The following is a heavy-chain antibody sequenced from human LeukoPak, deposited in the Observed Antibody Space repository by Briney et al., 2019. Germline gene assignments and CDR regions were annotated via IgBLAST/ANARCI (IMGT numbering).Heavy chain of an antibody. CDR3: ARGNVGIGVYYFDY. J-gene: IGHJ4*02. CDR1: GDSMSSYY. CDR2: IYYSGST. Sequence: PSETLSLTCTVSGDSMSSYYWSWIRQPPGKGLEWIGYIYYSGSTNYNPSLKSRVTISVDTSKNQFSLKLSSVTAADTAVYYCARGNVGIGVYYFDYWGQGTLVTVSS. D-gene: IGHD2-21*01. V-gene: IGHV4-59*01.